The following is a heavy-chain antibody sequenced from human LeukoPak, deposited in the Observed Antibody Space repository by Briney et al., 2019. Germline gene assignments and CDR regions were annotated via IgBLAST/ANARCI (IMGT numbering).Heavy chain of an antibody. Sequence: SQTLSLTCTVSGGSISSGDYYWSWIRQPPGKGLEWIGYIYYSRSTYYNPSLKSRVTISVDTSKNQFSLKLSSVTAADTAVYYCASTISTSPGWFDPWGQGTLVTVSS. D-gene: IGHD3-3*01. CDR2: IYYSRST. V-gene: IGHV4-30-4*08. CDR1: GGSISSGDYY. J-gene: IGHJ5*02. CDR3: ASTISTSPGWFDP.